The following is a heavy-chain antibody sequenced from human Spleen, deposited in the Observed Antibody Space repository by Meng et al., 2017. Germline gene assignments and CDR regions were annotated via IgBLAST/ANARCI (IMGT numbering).Heavy chain of an antibody. CDR1: GGSVSSGSYY. CDR2: IYYSGST. V-gene: IGHV4-61*01. J-gene: IGHJ5*02. Sequence: QVPLQESGPRLVRPSETLSLTCTVSGGSVSSGSYYWSWIRQPPGKGLEWIGHIYYSGSTNYNPSLKSRVTISVDTSKNQFSLKLSSVTAADTAVYFCAREVRRGWFDPWGQGTLVTVSS. D-gene: IGHD3-10*01. CDR3: AREVRRGWFDP.